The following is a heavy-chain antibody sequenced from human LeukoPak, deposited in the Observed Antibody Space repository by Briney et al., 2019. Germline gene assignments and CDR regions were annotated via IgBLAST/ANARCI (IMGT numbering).Heavy chain of an antibody. D-gene: IGHD1-26*01. CDR3: GRSGRYRPSDL. Sequence: GGSLRLSCAAPGFILSDHYIDWVRQAPGKGLEWVGRTRNKANSYTTEYAASVKGRFTISRDDPKNLLYLQMNSLKSEDTAVYYCGRSGRYRPSDLWGQGTLVTVSS. CDR2: TRNKANSYTT. CDR1: GFILSDHY. V-gene: IGHV3-72*01. J-gene: IGHJ5*02.